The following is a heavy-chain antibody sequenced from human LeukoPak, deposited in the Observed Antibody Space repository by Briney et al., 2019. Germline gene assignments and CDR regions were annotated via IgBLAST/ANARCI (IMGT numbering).Heavy chain of an antibody. CDR1: GGTFASYD. CDR3: ARDEDKAAGGL. D-gene: IGHD6-13*01. Sequence: SVKVSCKPSGGTFASYDISWVRQAPGQGLEWVGGIIPLFGAPLYAQKFQGRVTITADATTSTVYMHLSSLRSDDTAVYYCARDEDKAAGGLWGQGTPVIVSS. V-gene: IGHV1-69*13. CDR2: IIPLFGAP. J-gene: IGHJ4*02.